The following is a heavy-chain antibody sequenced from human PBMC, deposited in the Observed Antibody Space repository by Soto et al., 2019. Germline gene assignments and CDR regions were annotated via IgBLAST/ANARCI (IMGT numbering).Heavy chain of an antibody. D-gene: IGHD3-10*01. Sequence: QVTLKESGPVLVRPTETLTLTCTVSGFSLNNGRMGVTWIRQPPGKALEWLAHISSTDEKAYSTSLKPRLTSSKDTSNCPVVHSRTNLDPLDTATYSCARPVLGSGNSYSFYRGCHGLDVWGPGTPVTVSS. CDR3: ARPVLGSGNSYSFYRGCHGLDV. CDR1: GFSLNNGRMG. J-gene: IGHJ6*02. CDR2: ISSTDEK. V-gene: IGHV2-26*01.